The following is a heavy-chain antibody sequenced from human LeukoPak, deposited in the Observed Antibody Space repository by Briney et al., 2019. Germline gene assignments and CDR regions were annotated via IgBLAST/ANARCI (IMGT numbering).Heavy chain of an antibody. D-gene: IGHD3-22*01. CDR1: GFTFSAYN. V-gene: IGHV3-23*01. J-gene: IGHJ4*02. CDR2: IGGTDGRT. Sequence: GGSLRLSCAASGFTFSAYNLNWVRQAPGKGLEWIAAIGGTDGRTYYADFMKGRFTISRDKSKNTLYLQMNSLRAEDTAVYYCAKRDTSGYYYFDYWGQGTLVTVSS. CDR3: AKRDTSGYYYFDY.